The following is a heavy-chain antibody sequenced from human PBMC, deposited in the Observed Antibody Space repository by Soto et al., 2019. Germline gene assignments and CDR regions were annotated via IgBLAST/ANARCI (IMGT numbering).Heavy chain of an antibody. CDR3: ARERGAVAGGSWFAP. Sequence: QVQLVQSGAEVKKPGASVKVSCKASGYTFTGYYMHWVRQAPGQGLEWMGWINPNSGGTNYAQKFQGWVTMTRDTSTSTAYMELSRLRADDTAVYYCARERGAVAGGSWFAPWGQGTLVTVSS. CDR2: INPNSGGT. D-gene: IGHD6-19*01. V-gene: IGHV1-2*04. CDR1: GYTFTGYY. J-gene: IGHJ5*02.